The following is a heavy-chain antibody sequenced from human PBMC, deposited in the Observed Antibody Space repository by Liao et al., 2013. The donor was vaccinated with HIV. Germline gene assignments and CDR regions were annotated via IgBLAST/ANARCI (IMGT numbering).Heavy chain of an antibody. V-gene: IGHV4-4*07. D-gene: IGHD2-8*02. J-gene: IGHJ4*02. Sequence: QVQLQESGPGLVKPSETLSLTCTVSGGSISSYYWSWIRQPAGKGLEWIGRVYTSGSTNYNPSLKSRVTISLDTSKNQFSLKLSSVTAADTAVYYCARSGTGVLSYFDYWGQGTLVTVSS. CDR3: ARSGTGVLSYFDY. CDR2: VYTSGST. CDR1: GGSISSYY.